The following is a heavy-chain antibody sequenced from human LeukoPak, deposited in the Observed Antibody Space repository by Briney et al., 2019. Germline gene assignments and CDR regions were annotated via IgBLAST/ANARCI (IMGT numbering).Heavy chain of an antibody. Sequence: GRSLRLSCAASGFTFDDYAMHWVRQAPGKGLEWVSGISWNSGSIGYADSVKGRFTISRDNAKNSLYLQMNSLRAEDTALYYCAKITMVRGKHLDYWGQGTLVTVSS. CDR2: ISWNSGSI. CDR1: GFTFDDYA. V-gene: IGHV3-9*01. D-gene: IGHD3-10*01. J-gene: IGHJ4*02. CDR3: AKITMVRGKHLDY.